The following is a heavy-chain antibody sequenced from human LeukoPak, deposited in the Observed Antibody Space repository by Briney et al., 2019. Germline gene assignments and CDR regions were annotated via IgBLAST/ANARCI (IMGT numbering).Heavy chain of an antibody. CDR1: GITFSNYG. CDR2: IWYDGSNK. J-gene: IGHJ4*02. V-gene: IGHV3-33*01. Sequence: GGSLRLSCVASGITFSNYGMHWVRQAPGKGLEWVAVIWYDGSNKYYADSVKGRFTISRDNSKNTLYLQMNSLRAEDTAVYYCARDPVSPYFDYWGQGTLVTVS. CDR3: ARDPVSPYFDY.